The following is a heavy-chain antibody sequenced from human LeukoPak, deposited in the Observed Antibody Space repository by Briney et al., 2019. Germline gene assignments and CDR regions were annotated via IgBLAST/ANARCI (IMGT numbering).Heavy chain of an antibody. CDR1: GGSISGHY. Sequence: PSETLSLTCTVSGGSISGHYWTWVRQPPGEGLEWIGQIHYSGKADYNPSLRSRITISVDTSKNQMSLKVTSVTGADTAVYYCARFGVDYDMDVWGQGTTVTVS. J-gene: IGHJ6*02. V-gene: IGHV4-59*11. D-gene: IGHD3-16*01. CDR3: ARFGVDYDMDV. CDR2: IHYSGKA.